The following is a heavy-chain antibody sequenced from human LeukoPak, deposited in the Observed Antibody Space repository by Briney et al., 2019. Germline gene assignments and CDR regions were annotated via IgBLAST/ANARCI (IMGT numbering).Heavy chain of an antibody. Sequence: PSETLSLTCTVSGGSISGGGYYWSWIRQHPGKGLEWIGYIYYSGSTYYNPSLKSRVTISVDTSKNQFSLKLSSVTAADTAVYYCARVSSSGYYQYYFDYWGQGTLVTVSS. J-gene: IGHJ4*02. D-gene: IGHD3-22*01. V-gene: IGHV4-31*03. CDR1: GGSISGGGYY. CDR3: ARVSSSGYYQYYFDY. CDR2: IYYSGST.